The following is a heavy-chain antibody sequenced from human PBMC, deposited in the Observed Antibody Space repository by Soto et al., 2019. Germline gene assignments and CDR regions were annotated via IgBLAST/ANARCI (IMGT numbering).Heavy chain of an antibody. CDR1: GYSFTNYW. V-gene: IGHV5-51*01. J-gene: IGHJ4*02. Sequence: PGESLKISCKGSGYSFTNYWIGWVRQMPGKGLEWMGIIYPGDSDTRYSPSFQGQITISADKSTSTAYLQWSSLKASDTAMYYCARPGRLRYTSSFDYWGQGTLVTVSS. D-gene: IGHD3-9*01. CDR2: IYPGDSDT. CDR3: ARPGRLRYTSSFDY.